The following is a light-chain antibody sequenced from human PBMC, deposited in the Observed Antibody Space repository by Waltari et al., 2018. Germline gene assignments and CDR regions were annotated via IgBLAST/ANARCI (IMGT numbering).Light chain of an antibody. CDR2: GAS. Sequence: EIIMTQSPATLSLSPGERATLSCRASQNVNSNLAWYQQKPGQAPRLLIYGASIRATGLPARFSGIGSGTQFTLTINSLQSEDSAVYFCQQHNDWPPWTFGQGTKVELK. CDR1: QNVNSN. V-gene: IGKV3-15*01. CDR3: QQHNDWPPWT. J-gene: IGKJ1*01.